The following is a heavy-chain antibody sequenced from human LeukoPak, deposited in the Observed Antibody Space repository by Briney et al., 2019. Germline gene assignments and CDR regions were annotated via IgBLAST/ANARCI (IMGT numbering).Heavy chain of an antibody. CDR1: GFTFSSYS. D-gene: IGHD4-23*01. CDR3: ARGKGGNPP. CDR2: ISSSSSTI. J-gene: IGHJ5*02. Sequence: GGSLRLSCAASGFTFSSYSMNWVHQAPGKGLEWVSYISSSSSTIYYADSVKGRFTISRDNAKNSLYLQMNSLRAEDTAVYYCARGKGGNPPWGQGTLATVSS. V-gene: IGHV3-48*01.